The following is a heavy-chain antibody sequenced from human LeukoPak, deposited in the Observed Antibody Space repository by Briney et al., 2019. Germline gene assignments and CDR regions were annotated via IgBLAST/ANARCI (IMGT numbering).Heavy chain of an antibody. D-gene: IGHD2-2*01. Sequence: ASVKVSCKASGYTFTAYYIHWVRQAPGQGLEWIGWINTISGGTNYAQKFQGRVTITRNTSISTAYMELSSLRSEDTAVYYCARDRRITRNWFDPWGQGTLVTVSS. CDR3: ARDRRITRNWFDP. CDR2: INTISGGT. CDR1: GYTFTAYY. V-gene: IGHV1-2*02. J-gene: IGHJ5*02.